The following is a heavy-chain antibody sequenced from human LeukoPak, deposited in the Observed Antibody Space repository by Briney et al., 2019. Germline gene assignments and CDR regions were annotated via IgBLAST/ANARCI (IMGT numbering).Heavy chain of an antibody. J-gene: IGHJ4*02. D-gene: IGHD3-22*01. CDR1: GFTFSSHG. V-gene: IGHV3-33*01. CDR2: IWYDGSDE. CDR3: ARDGGYHSSGPIDY. Sequence: PGGSLRLSCAASGFTFSSHGMHWVRQAPGKGLEWVSIIWYDGSDEYYADSVKGRFTISRDNSKNTLYLQMNSLRAEDTAVYYCARDGGYHSSGPIDYWGQGTLVTVSS.